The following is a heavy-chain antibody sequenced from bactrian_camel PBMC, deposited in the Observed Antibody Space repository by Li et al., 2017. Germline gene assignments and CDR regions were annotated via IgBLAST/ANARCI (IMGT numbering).Heavy chain of an antibody. V-gene: IGHV3S53*01. CDR2: IDSDGRT. D-gene: IGHD3*01. CDR1: GLTGRDNV. Sequence: VQLVESGGGSVQAGGSLRLSCAASGLTGRDNVMGFFRQALGKQREGVAAIDSDGRTNYADSVKGRFTISKDNDKSTVSLIMNNLKPEDTAMYYCAAVAGTTADLLLSPIYDDYWREYRWGQGTQVTVS. CDR3: AAVAGTTADLLLSPIYDDYWREYR. J-gene: IGHJ4*01.